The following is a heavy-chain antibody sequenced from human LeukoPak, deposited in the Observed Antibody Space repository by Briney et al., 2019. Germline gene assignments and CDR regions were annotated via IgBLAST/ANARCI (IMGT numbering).Heavy chain of an antibody. V-gene: IGHV4-34*01. CDR1: GVSFSGYY. CDR3: WRYYLERITKVRARRDYYYMDV. CDR2: INHSGST. D-gene: IGHD3-10*01. Sequence: PSETLSLTCAVYGVSFSGYYWSWIRQPPGKGLEWMGEINHSGSTNYNPSLKSRLTISVNTSKNEFSLQQTSVSAADTAVYYCWRYYLERITKVRARRDYYYMDVYGKGATVTVS. J-gene: IGHJ6*03.